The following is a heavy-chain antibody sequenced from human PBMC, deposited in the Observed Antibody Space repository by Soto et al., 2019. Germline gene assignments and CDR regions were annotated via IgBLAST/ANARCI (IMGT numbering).Heavy chain of an antibody. CDR1: GYTFTSYG. CDR2: ISAYNGNT. Sequence: ASVKVSCKASGYTFTSYGISWVRQAPGQGLEWMGWISAYNGNTNYAQKLQGRVTMTTDTSTSTAYMELRSLRSDDTAVYYCARVYSGYEMTYYFDYWGQGTLVTVSS. J-gene: IGHJ4*02. V-gene: IGHV1-18*01. D-gene: IGHD5-12*01. CDR3: ARVYSGYEMTYYFDY.